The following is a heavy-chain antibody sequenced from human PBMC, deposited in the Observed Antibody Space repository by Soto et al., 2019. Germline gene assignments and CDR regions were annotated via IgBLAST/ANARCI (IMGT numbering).Heavy chain of an antibody. Sequence: QHPGKGLEWIGEINHSGSTNYNPPLKSRVTISLVTSKNQFSLKLNSVTAADTALYYCARHSIMIRGVRTTSFDYWGLGTLVTVSS. D-gene: IGHD3-10*01. CDR3: ARHSIMIRGVRTTSFDY. J-gene: IGHJ4*02. CDR2: INHSGST. V-gene: IGHV4-34*01.